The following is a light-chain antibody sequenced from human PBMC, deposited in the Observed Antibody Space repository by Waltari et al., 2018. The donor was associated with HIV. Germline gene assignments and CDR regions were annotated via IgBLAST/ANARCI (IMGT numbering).Light chain of an antibody. Sequence: QSVLTQPPSASGTPGQRVTISCSGSSANIGSRTVSWYQQLPGTSPKLLRYRNNQRPSGVPDRFSGSKSGTSAALAISGLQSEDEADYYCATWDDSLNGYVLGAGTRVTVL. CDR1: SANIGSRT. CDR2: RNN. J-gene: IGLJ1*01. CDR3: ATWDDSLNGYV. V-gene: IGLV1-44*01.